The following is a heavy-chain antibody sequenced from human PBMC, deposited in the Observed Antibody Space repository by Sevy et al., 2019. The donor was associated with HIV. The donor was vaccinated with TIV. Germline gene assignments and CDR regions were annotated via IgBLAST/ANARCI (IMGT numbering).Heavy chain of an antibody. V-gene: IGHV4-61*02. D-gene: IGHD3-9*01. Sequence: SETLSLTCTISGGSISTVDYYCTWIRQPAGKGLEWIGRISASGTTTHNPSLDIRVTMSVVTSRNQFSLKLTSVTAADIAMYYCVKEHLDSLLPSSSLDFCGCATLVAVSS. CDR1: GGSISTVDYY. CDR3: VKEHLDSLLPSSSLDF. J-gene: IGHJ2*01. CDR2: ISASGTT.